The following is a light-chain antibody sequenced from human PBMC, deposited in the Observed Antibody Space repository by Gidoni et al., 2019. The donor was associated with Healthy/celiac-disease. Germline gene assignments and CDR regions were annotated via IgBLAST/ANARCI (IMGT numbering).Light chain of an antibody. J-gene: IGLJ2*01. CDR1: SSNIGNNY. CDR2: DNI. Sequence: QSVLTQPPSVSAALGQKVTIFCSVSSSNIGNNYVSWYQQLPGTAPKLLIYDNIKRPSGIPDRFSGSKSGTSATLGITGLQTGDEADYYCGTWDSSLSAVVFGGGTKLTVL. CDR3: GTWDSSLSAVV. V-gene: IGLV1-51*01.